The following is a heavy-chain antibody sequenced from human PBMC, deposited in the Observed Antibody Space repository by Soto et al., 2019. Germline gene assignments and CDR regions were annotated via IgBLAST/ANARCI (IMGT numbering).Heavy chain of an antibody. CDR2: ISFDGNSE. CDR3: ARDQRGYNYGPFEY. J-gene: IGHJ4*02. V-gene: IGHV3-30-3*01. Sequence: GGSLRLSCAASGFIFNTYTMHWVRQAPGRGLEWVALISFDGNSEYSADSVKGRFTISRDNSKNMLYLQMSSLRVEDTAMYFCARDQRGYNYGPFEYWGQGTLVTVSS. D-gene: IGHD5-18*01. CDR1: GFIFNTYT.